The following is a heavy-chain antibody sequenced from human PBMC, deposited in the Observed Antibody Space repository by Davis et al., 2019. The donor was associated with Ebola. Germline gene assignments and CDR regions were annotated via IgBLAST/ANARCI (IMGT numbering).Heavy chain of an antibody. V-gene: IGHV1-3*01. CDR1: RYTFTNYA. CDR3: ARDEFDY. CDR2: IHGGNGNR. J-gene: IGHJ4*02. Sequence: ASVKVSCKAPRYTFTNYAMHWVRQAPGQRLEWMGWIHGGNGNRKYSQKFQGRVTITRNTSANTAYMEVSSLTSEDMAVYYCARDEFDYWGQGTLVTVSS.